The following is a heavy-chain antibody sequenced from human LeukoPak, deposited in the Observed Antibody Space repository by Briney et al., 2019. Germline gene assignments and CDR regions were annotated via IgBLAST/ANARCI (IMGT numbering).Heavy chain of an antibody. J-gene: IGHJ4*02. V-gene: IGHV3-23*01. CDR3: AKVQQQLVGDFDY. Sequence: GGSLRLSCAASGFTFSSYAMSWVRQAPGKGLEWVSSTSASGGSKYYADSVKGRCTISRDNSKNTLYLQMNSLRAEDTAVYYCAKVQQQLVGDFDYWGQGTLVTVSS. D-gene: IGHD6-13*01. CDR1: GFTFSSYA. CDR2: TSASGGSK.